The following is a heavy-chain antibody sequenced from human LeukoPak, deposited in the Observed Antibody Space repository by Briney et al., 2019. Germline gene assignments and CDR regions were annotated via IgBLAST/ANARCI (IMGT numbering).Heavy chain of an antibody. CDR3: ARRAVAYKYSYYMDV. CDR2: IRYDGSNK. CDR1: GFTFSSYG. J-gene: IGHJ6*03. D-gene: IGHD6-19*01. V-gene: IGHV3-30*02. Sequence: GGSLRLSCAASGFTFSSYGMHWVRQAPGKGLEWVAFIRYDGSNKYYADSVKGRFTISRDNSKNTLYLQMNSLRAEDTAVYYCARRAVAYKYSYYMDVWGKGTAVTVSS.